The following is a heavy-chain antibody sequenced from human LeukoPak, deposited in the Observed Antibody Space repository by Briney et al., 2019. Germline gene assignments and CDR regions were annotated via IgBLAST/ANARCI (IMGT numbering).Heavy chain of an antibody. J-gene: IGHJ4*02. CDR3: AKDAAGPEY. V-gene: IGHV3-23*01. CDR2: ISAGGSGT. Sequence: GGSLRLSCAVSGLTLSSYSMSWVRQAPGEGLYWVSGISAGGSGTYYPDSLKGRFTISRDNSKNTLYLQMNTLRVDDTAVYYCAKDAAGPEYWGQGTLVTVST. D-gene: IGHD6-13*01. CDR1: GLTLSSYS.